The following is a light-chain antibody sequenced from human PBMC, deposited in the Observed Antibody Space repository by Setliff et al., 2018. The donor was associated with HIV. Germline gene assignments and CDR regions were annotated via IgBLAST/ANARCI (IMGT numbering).Light chain of an antibody. J-gene: IGLJ1*01. CDR3: CSYTTSLTYV. Sequence: QSVLTQPASVSGSPGQSITISYTGTNNDIGTYNFVSWYQQYPGKAPKLMIFDVNKRPSGVSHRFSGSKSGNTASLTISGLLAEDEADYYCCSYTTSLTYVFGTGTKVTVL. V-gene: IGLV2-23*02. CDR1: NNDIGTYNF. CDR2: DVN.